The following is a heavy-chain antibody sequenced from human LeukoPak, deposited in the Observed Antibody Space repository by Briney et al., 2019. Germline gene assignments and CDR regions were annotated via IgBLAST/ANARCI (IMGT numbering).Heavy chain of an antibody. CDR1: GFTFSTYE. CDR2: ISISGTTI. Sequence: GGSLRLSCAASGFTFSTYEMNWVRQAPGKGLEWVSYISISGTTISYADSVKGRFTISRDNAKNSLYLQMNSLRAEDTAVYYCAKGQWLPSGYWGQGTLVTVSS. D-gene: IGHD6-19*01. V-gene: IGHV3-48*03. CDR3: AKGQWLPSGY. J-gene: IGHJ4*02.